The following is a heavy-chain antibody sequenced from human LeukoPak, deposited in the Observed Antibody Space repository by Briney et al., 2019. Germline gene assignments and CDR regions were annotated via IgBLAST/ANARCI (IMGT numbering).Heavy chain of an antibody. Sequence: ASVKVSCKASGYTFTGYYMHWVRQAPGQGLEWMGWINPNSGGTNYAQKFQGRVTMTRDTSISTAYMELSRLRSDDTAVYYCARGRTYYYDSSPFVPWGQGTLVTVSS. V-gene: IGHV1-2*02. D-gene: IGHD3-22*01. CDR3: ARGRTYYYDSSPFVP. J-gene: IGHJ5*02. CDR1: GYTFTGYY. CDR2: INPNSGGT.